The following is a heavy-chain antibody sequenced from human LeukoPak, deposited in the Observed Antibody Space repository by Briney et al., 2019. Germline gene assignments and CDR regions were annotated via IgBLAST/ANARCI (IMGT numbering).Heavy chain of an antibody. CDR3: ATGTDSSGYYYVPGFDY. J-gene: IGHJ4*02. Sequence: ASVNVSCKVSGYTLTELSMHWVRQAPGKGLEWMGGFDPEDGETIYAQKFQGRVTMTEDTSTDTAYMELSSLRSEDTAVYYCATGTDSSGYYYVPGFDYWGQGTLVTVSS. CDR1: GYTLTELS. CDR2: FDPEDGET. V-gene: IGHV1-24*01. D-gene: IGHD3-22*01.